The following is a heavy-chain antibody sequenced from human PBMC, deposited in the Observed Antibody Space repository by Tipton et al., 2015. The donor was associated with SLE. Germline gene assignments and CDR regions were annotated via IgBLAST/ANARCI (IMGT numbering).Heavy chain of an antibody. Sequence: TLSLTCTVSGYSISSGYHWGWIWQPPGKGLEWIATIYHSGSTYYNPSLKSRVTISVDTSKNQFSLKLSSVTAADTAVYYCARHAGYCSGGVCNFDYWGQGTLVTVSS. J-gene: IGHJ4*02. CDR2: IYHSGST. V-gene: IGHV4-38-2*02. D-gene: IGHD2-8*02. CDR3: ARHAGYCSGGVCNFDY. CDR1: GYSISSGYH.